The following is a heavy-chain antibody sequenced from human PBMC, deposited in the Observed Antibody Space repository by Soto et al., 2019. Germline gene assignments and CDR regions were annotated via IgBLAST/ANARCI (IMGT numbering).Heavy chain of an antibody. CDR2: IYYSGST. CDR1: GGSISSSSYY. Sequence: SETLSLTCTVSGGSISSSSYYWGWIRQPPGKGLEWIGSIYYSGSTYYNPSLKNRVTISVDTSKNQFSLKLSSVTAADTAVYYCARQYYDILTGFPENYGMDVWGQGTTVTVSS. J-gene: IGHJ6*02. D-gene: IGHD3-9*01. CDR3: ARQYYDILTGFPENYGMDV. V-gene: IGHV4-39*01.